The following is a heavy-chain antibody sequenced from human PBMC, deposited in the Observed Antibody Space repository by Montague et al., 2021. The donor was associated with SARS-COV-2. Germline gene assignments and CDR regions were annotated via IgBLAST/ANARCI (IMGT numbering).Heavy chain of an antibody. J-gene: IGHJ6*02. V-gene: IGHV3-7*01. CDR2: INPDESGK. D-gene: IGHD4-23*01. CDR1: GFTFSNIC. Sequence: SLRLSCAASGFTFSNICMSWVRQAPGKGLEWVANINPDESGKNYVDSVKGRFSISRDNAKNSLYLQMDNLRAEDTAIYYCAKNGGAHGLDVWGQGTSVSVSS. CDR3: AKNGGAHGLDV.